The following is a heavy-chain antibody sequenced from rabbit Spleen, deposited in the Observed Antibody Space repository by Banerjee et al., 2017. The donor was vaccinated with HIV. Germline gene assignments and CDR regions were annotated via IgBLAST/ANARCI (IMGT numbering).Heavy chain of an antibody. CDR1: GFTFSSSYY. CDR2: IYGGSGAST. J-gene: IGHJ4*01. Sequence: QSLEESGGGLVQPEGSLTLTCTASGFTFSSSYYMCWVRQAPGKGLEWIACIYGGSGASTAYASWAKGRFTISKTSSTTVTLQMTSLTVADTATYFCARDAGSGPYIDGYFDLWGPGTLVTVS. D-gene: IGHD8-1*01. V-gene: IGHV1S40*01. CDR3: ARDAGSGPYIDGYFDL.